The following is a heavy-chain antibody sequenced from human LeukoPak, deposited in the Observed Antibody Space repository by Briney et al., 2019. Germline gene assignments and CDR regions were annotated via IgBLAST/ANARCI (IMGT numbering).Heavy chain of an antibody. D-gene: IGHD1-26*01. J-gene: IGHJ6*03. CDR1: GGSISSYY. Sequence: SETLSLTCTVAGGSISSYYWSWIRQPPGKGLECLGYIYYSGSTNYNPSLKSRAPISVDTSKNQYSLKLSSVTAADTAVYYCARDGPVSGSSPYYYYYYMDVWGKGTTVTVSS. CDR3: ARDGPVSGSSPYYYYYYMDV. CDR2: IYYSGST. V-gene: IGHV4-59*01.